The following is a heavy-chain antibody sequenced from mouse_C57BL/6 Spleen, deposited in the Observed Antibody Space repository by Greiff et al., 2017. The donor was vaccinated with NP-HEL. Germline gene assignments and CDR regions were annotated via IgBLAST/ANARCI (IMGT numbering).Heavy chain of an antibody. V-gene: IGHV1-50*01. Sequence: QVHVKQSGAELVKPGASVKLSCKASGYTFTSYWMQWVKQRPGQGLEWIGEIDPSDSYTNYNQKFKGKATLTVDTSSSTAYMQLSSLTSEDSAVYYCARSTTVVARDYWGQGTTLTVSS. CDR2: IDPSDSYT. CDR3: ARSTTVVARDY. J-gene: IGHJ2*01. D-gene: IGHD1-1*01. CDR1: GYTFTSYW.